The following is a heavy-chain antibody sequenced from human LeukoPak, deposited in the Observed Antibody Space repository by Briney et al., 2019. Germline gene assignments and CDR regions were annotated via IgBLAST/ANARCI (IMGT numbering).Heavy chain of an antibody. Sequence: GGSLRLSCAASGFTFSSYAMNWVRQAPGKGLEWVSYISSSSSTIYYADSVKGRFTISRDNAKNSLYLQMNSLRAEDTAVYYCARGERTLIEYSSSFLSWYFDLWGRGTLVTVSS. CDR2: ISSSSSTI. CDR1: GFTFSSYA. V-gene: IGHV3-48*01. CDR3: ARGERTLIEYSSSFLSWYFDL. J-gene: IGHJ2*01. D-gene: IGHD6-6*01.